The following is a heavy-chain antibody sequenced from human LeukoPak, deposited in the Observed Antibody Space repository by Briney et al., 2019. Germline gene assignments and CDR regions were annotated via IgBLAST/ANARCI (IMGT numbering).Heavy chain of an antibody. Sequence: PSETLSLTCTVSGGSTSSGGYYWSWIRQHPGKGLGWIGYIYYSGSTYYNPSLKSRVTISVDTSKNQFSLKLSSVTAADTAVYYCASAPTQRYYYYGMDVWGQGTTVTVSS. J-gene: IGHJ6*02. V-gene: IGHV4-31*03. CDR1: GGSTSSGGYY. CDR3: ASAPTQRYYYYGMDV. CDR2: IYYSGST.